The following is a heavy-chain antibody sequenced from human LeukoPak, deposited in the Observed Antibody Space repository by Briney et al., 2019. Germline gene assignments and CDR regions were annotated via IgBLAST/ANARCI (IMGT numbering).Heavy chain of an antibody. CDR3: ARVKECITMVRGVNYYYYYMDV. Sequence: ASVKVSCKASGYTFTGYYMHWVRQAPGQGLEWMGIINPSGGSTSYAQKFQGRVTMTRDMSTGTVYMELSSLRSEDTAVYYCARVKECITMVRGVNYYYYYMDVWGKGTTVTVSS. CDR2: INPSGGST. J-gene: IGHJ6*03. D-gene: IGHD3-10*01. CDR1: GYTFTGYY. V-gene: IGHV1-46*01.